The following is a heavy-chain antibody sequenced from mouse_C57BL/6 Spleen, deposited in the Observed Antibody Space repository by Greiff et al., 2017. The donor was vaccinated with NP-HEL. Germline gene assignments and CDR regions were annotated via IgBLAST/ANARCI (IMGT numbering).Heavy chain of an antibody. CDR1: GFTFSSYA. V-gene: IGHV5-4*03. CDR2: ISDGGSYT. CDR3: ARVLSGFAY. Sequence: EVMLVESGGGLVKPGGSLKLSCAASGFTFSSYAMSWVRQTPEKRLEWVATISDGGSYTYYPDNVKGRFTISRDNAKNNLYLQMSHLKSEDTAMYYCARVLSGFAYWGQGTLVTVSA. J-gene: IGHJ3*01. D-gene: IGHD1-1*02.